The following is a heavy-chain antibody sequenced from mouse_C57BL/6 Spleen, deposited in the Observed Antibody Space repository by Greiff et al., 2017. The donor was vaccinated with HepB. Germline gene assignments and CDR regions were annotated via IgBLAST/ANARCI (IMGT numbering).Heavy chain of an antibody. J-gene: IGHJ1*03. D-gene: IGHD1-1*01. Sequence: QVQLQQSGAELVRPGASVKLSCKASGYTFTDYYINWVKQRPGQGLEWIARIYPGSGNTYYNEKFKGKATLTAEKSSSTAYMQLSSLTSEDSAVYFCARLYYGSSNWYFDVWGTGTTVTVSS. CDR2: IYPGSGNT. CDR3: ARLYYGSSNWYFDV. CDR1: GYTFTDYY. V-gene: IGHV1-76*01.